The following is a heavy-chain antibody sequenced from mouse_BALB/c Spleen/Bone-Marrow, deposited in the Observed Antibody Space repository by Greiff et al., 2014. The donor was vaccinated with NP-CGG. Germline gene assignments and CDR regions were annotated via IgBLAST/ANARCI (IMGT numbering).Heavy chain of an antibody. CDR2: INPGSGST. D-gene: IGHD4-1*01. Sequence: VQLQQSGAELVRPGTSVKVSCKASGYDFTNYLIEWIKQRPGQGLEWIGVINPGSGSTNYNEKFKGKATLTADKSSSTAYMQLSSLTSDDSAVYFCARNANCLFTYWGQGTLVTVSA. CDR1: GYDFTNYL. CDR3: ARNANCLFTY. J-gene: IGHJ3*01. V-gene: IGHV1-54*01.